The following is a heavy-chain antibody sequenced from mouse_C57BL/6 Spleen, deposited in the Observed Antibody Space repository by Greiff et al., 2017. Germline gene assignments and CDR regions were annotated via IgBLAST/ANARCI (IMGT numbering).Heavy chain of an antibody. V-gene: IGHV2-2*01. CDR2: IWSGGST. J-gene: IGHJ4*01. Sequence: VQLQQSGPGLVQPSQSLSITCTVSGFSLTSYGVHWVRQSPGKGLEWLGVIWSGGSTYYNAAFISRLSISKDNSKSQVFFKMNSLQADDTAIYYCARPTLGYWGQGTSVTVSS. CDR1: GFSLTSYG. CDR3: ARPTLGY.